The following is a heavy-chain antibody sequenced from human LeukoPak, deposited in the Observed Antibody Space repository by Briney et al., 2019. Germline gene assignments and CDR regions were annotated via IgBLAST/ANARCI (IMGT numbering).Heavy chain of an antibody. CDR2: ISSNGDNT. CDR3: VRGTGY. J-gene: IGHJ4*02. CDR1: GFTFSTYV. V-gene: IGHV3-64D*06. Sequence: GGSLRLSCSVSGFTFSTYVMHWVRQARGKGLEYVSAISSNGDNTYYAASVKGRFTIPRDNSKNTLSLQMSSLRPDDTAVYFCVRGTGYWGQGTLVTVSS.